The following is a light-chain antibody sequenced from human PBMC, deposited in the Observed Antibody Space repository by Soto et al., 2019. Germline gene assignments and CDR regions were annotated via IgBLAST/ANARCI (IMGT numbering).Light chain of an antibody. CDR1: QRVSSN. CDR2: GAS. J-gene: IGKJ4*01. Sequence: EIVMTQSPATLSVSPGERATLSCRASQRVSSNLAWYQQKPGQAPRLLIYGASIRATGIPARFSGSGSGTEFTLTISSRQSEDFAVYYCQQYNNWRTFGGGTKVEIK. V-gene: IGKV3D-15*01. CDR3: QQYNNWRT.